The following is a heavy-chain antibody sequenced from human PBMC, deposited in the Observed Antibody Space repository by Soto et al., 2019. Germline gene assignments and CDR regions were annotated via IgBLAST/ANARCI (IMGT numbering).Heavy chain of an antibody. CDR2: ISGSGGST. J-gene: IGHJ5*02. CDR1: GFTFSSYA. V-gene: IGHV3-23*01. CDR3: AKGPVGSPRSFDP. Sequence: EVQLLESGGGLVQPGGSLRLSCAASGFTFSSYAMSWVRQAPGKGLEWVSAISGSGGSTYYADTVKGRFTISRDNSKHTLYLQINSLRSENTALYYCAKGPVGSPRSFDPWGQGTQITVSS. D-gene: IGHD6-19*01.